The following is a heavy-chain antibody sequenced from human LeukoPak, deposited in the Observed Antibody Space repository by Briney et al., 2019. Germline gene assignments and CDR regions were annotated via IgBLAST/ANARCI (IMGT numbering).Heavy chain of an antibody. CDR2: IYYRENT. CDR1: GDSVSIYY. CDR3: ARAGNNWSFDY. D-gene: IGHD1-1*01. J-gene: IGHJ4*02. V-gene: IGHV4-59*02. Sequence: SETLSLTCAVSGDSVSIYYWSWIRQTPGKGLEWIGYIYYRENTNYNPSLKSRVTMAVDTSKSQFSLKVSAVTAADTAVYYCARAGNNWSFDYWGQGTLVTVSS.